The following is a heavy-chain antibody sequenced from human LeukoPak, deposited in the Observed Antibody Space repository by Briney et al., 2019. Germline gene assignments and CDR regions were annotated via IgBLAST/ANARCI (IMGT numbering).Heavy chain of an antibody. CDR3: ARESTAFDY. CDR2: INPTGGST. V-gene: IGHV1-46*01. CDR1: GYTFTSYY. J-gene: IGHJ4*02. Sequence: ASVKVSCKASGYTFTSYYMHWVRQAPGQGLEWMGLINPTGGSTSYAQQFQGKISMSRDTSTRTVYMEMSSLTSEDTALYYCARESTAFDYWGQGTLVTVSS.